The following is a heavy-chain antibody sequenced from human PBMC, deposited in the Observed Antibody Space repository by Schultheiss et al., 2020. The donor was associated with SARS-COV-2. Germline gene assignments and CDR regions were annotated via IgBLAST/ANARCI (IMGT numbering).Heavy chain of an antibody. Sequence: GGSLRLSCAASGFTFSNAWMSWVRQAPGKGREWVSSLSGSGGTTYYADSVKGRFTISRDNAKNSLSLQMNSLRDEDTAVYYCVRDHRWSFDSWGQGTLVTVAS. V-gene: IGHV3-48*02. CDR1: GFTFSNAW. CDR2: LSGSGGTT. CDR3: VRDHRWSFDS. J-gene: IGHJ4*02. D-gene: IGHD2-15*01.